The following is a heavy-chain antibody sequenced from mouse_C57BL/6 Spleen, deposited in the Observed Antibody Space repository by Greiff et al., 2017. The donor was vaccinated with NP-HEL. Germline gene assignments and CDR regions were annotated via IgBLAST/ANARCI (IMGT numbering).Heavy chain of an antibody. Sequence: GGGLVQPKGSLKLSCAASGFSFNTYAMNWVRQAPGKGLEWVARIRSKSNNYATYYADSVKDRFTISRDDSESMLYLQMNNLKTEDTAMYYCVRLGPYAMDYWGQGTSVTVSS. CDR3: VRLGPYAMDY. CDR1: GFSFNTYA. CDR2: IRSKSNNYAT. V-gene: IGHV10-1*01. J-gene: IGHJ4*01.